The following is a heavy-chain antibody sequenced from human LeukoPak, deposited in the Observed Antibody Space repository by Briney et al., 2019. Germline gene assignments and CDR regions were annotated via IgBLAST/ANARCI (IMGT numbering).Heavy chain of an antibody. D-gene: IGHD1-26*01. CDR3: ARVGKRSGSYYGY. Sequence: ASVKVSCKASGYTFTGYYMHWVRQAPGQGLEWMGWINPNSGGTNYAQKFQGRVTMTRDTSISTAYMELSRLRSDDTAVYYCARVGKRSGSYYGYWGQGTLVTVSS. J-gene: IGHJ4*03. CDR2: INPNSGGT. V-gene: IGHV1-2*02. CDR1: GYTFTGYY.